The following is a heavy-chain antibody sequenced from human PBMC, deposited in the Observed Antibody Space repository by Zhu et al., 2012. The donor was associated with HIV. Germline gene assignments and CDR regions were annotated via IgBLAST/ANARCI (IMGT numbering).Heavy chain of an antibody. D-gene: IGHD3-9*01. J-gene: IGHJ4*02. Sequence: EVQLVESGGGLVKPGGSLRLSCAASGFTFSNAWMSWVRQAPGKGLDWVGRIKSKNDGGTKDYAAPVKGRFTISRDDPKNTVYLQMNSLKTEDTAVYYCTRTYDILTGYYYADYWGQGTLVTVSS. CDR1: GFTFSNAW. CDR3: TRTYDILTGYYYADY. CDR2: IKSKNDGGTK. V-gene: IGHV3-15*01.